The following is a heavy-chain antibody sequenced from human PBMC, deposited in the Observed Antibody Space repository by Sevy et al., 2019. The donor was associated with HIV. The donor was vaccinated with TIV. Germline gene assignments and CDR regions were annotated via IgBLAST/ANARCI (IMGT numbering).Heavy chain of an antibody. Sequence: GGSLRLSCAASGFTFSVYAMNWVRQAPGKGLEWFSSISGPYNSVNYGGSVQGRFTISRDNAKNSLFLQMNSLKAEDTAVYYCARATGTETLDAFDVWGQGTLVTVSS. CDR1: GFTFSVYA. CDR2: ISGPYNSV. CDR3: ARATGTETLDAFDV. J-gene: IGHJ3*01. D-gene: IGHD1-1*01. V-gene: IGHV3-21*01.